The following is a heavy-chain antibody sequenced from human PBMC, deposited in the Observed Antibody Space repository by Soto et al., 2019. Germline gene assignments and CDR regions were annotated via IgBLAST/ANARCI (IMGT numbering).Heavy chain of an antibody. J-gene: IGHJ6*03. V-gene: IGHV3-48*01. CDR1: GFTFGTYS. CDR2: ISSSSSTI. Sequence: EVQLVESGGGLVQPGGSLRLSCAASGFTFGTYSMNWVRQAPGKGLEWVSYISSSSSTIYYADSVKGRFTISRDNAKNSLYLQMNSLRAEDTAVYYCARGERFLEWLLYQREGYYMDVWGKGTTVTVSS. D-gene: IGHD3-3*01. CDR3: ARGERFLEWLLYQREGYYMDV.